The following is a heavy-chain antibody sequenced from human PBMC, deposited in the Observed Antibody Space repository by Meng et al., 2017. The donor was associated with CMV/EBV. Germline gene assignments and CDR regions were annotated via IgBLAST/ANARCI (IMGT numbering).Heavy chain of an antibody. CDR2: IYYSEST. Sequence: SETLSLTCTVSDGSISSYYWSWIRQPPGKGLEWIGYIYYSESTNYNPSLKSRVTISVDTSKNQFSLKLSSVTAADTAVYYCARANEHYDFWSGYYRAFDIWGQGTMVTVSS. CDR3: ARANEHYDFWSGYYRAFDI. V-gene: IGHV4-59*01. D-gene: IGHD3-3*01. J-gene: IGHJ3*02. CDR1: DGSISSYY.